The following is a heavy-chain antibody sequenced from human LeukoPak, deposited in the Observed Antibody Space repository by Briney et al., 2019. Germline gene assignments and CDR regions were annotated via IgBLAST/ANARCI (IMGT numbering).Heavy chain of an antibody. CDR2: IYPGDSDT. CDR1: GYSFTSYW. D-gene: IGHD3-3*01. J-gene: IGHJ4*02. V-gene: IGHV5-51*01. CDR3: ARPESDYDFWSGPADY. Sequence: GESLKISCKGSGYSFTSYWIGWVRQMPGKGLEWMGIIYPGDSDTRYSPSFQGQVTISADKSISTAYLQWSSLKASETAMYYCARPESDYDFWSGPADYWGQGTLVTVSS.